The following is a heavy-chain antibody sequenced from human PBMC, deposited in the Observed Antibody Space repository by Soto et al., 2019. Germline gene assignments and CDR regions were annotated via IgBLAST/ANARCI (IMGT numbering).Heavy chain of an antibody. CDR3: ARAPKYYDFWSGYSEFYYYGMDV. V-gene: IGHV1-69*01. D-gene: IGHD3-3*01. Sequence: QVQLVQSGAEVKKPGSSVKVSCKASGGTFSSYAISWVRQAPGQGLEWMGGIIPIFGTANYAQKFQGRVTITADESTSTAYMELSSLRSEDTAVYYCARAPKYYDFWSGYSEFYYYGMDVWGQGTTVTVSS. CDR2: IIPIFGTA. CDR1: GGTFSSYA. J-gene: IGHJ6*02.